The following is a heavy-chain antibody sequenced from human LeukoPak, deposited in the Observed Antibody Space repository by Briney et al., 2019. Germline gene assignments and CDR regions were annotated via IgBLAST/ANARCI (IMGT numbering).Heavy chain of an antibody. CDR3: WISEY. J-gene: IGHJ4*02. CDR1: GFTFSSYG. D-gene: IGHD2-2*03. V-gene: IGHV3-30*03. Sequence: PGGSLRLSCAASGFTFSSYGMHWVRQAPGKGLEWVAVISYDGSNKYYADSVKGRFTISRDNSKNTLYLQMNSLRAEDTAVYCCWISEYWGQGTLVTVSS. CDR2: ISYDGSNK.